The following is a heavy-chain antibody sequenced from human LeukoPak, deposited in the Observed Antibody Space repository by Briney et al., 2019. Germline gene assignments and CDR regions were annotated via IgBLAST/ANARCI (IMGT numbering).Heavy chain of an antibody. J-gene: IGHJ4*02. Sequence: ASVKVSCKPSGYSFTNYYMHWVRQAPGQGLEWMGIINLSGGSTNYAQKFQGRVTMTRDTSTTTVYMELTSLRSEDTAVHYCARDQGLTGYFDYWGQGTLVTVSS. D-gene: IGHD3-9*01. CDR1: GYSFTNYY. CDR3: ARDQGLTGYFDY. V-gene: IGHV1-46*01. CDR2: INLSGGST.